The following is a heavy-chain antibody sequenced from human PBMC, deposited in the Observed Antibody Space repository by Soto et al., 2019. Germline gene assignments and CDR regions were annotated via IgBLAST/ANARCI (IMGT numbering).Heavy chain of an antibody. CDR2: TYYSGST. V-gene: IGHV4-61*01. CDR3: ARDRITLANDAFDI. CDR1: GGSVSSGSYY. D-gene: IGHD3-10*01. J-gene: IGHJ3*02. Sequence: PSETLSLTGTVSGGSVSSGSYYWSWILQPPGKGLEWIGYTYYSGSTNYNPSLKSRVTMSVDTSKNQFSLNLSSVTAAADTAVYYCARDRITLANDAFDIWGQGTMVTVSS.